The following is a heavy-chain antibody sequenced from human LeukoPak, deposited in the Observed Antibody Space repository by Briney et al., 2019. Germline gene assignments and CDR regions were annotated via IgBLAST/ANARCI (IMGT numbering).Heavy chain of an antibody. Sequence: ASVKVSCKASGGTFSSYAISWVRQAPGQGLEWMGWMNPNSGNTGYAQKFQGRVTMTRDTSISTAYMELSSLRSEDTAVYYCARGRYSSSWYYYYGMDVWGQGTTVTVSS. D-gene: IGHD6-13*01. V-gene: IGHV1-8*02. J-gene: IGHJ6*02. CDR3: ARGRYSSSWYYYYGMDV. CDR2: MNPNSGNT. CDR1: GGTFSSYA.